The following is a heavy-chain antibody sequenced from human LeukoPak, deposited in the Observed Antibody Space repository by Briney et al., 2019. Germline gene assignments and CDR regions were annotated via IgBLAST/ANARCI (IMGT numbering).Heavy chain of an antibody. Sequence: ASVKVSCKASGYTFTSYDINWVRQATGQGLEWMGWMNPNSGNTGYAQKFQGRVTMTRNTSISTAYMELSSLRSEDTAVYYCARGSSSSWYGNWFDPCGQGALVTVSS. V-gene: IGHV1-8*01. CDR3: ARGSSSSWYGNWFDP. D-gene: IGHD6-13*01. CDR1: GYTFTSYD. J-gene: IGHJ5*02. CDR2: MNPNSGNT.